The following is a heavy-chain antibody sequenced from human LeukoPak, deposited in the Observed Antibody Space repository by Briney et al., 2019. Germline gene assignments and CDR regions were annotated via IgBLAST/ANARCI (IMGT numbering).Heavy chain of an antibody. CDR2: INSDGSST. V-gene: IGHV3-74*01. D-gene: IGHD4-11*01. CDR1: GFTFSSYW. J-gene: IGHJ5*02. Sequence: GGSLRLSCAASGFTFSSYWMHWVRQAPGKGLVWVSRINSDGSSTNYADSVKGRFTISGDNAKNTLFLQMNSLRAEDTAVYYCASLGDYSNAHWFDPWGQGTLVTVSS. CDR3: ASLGDYSNAHWFDP.